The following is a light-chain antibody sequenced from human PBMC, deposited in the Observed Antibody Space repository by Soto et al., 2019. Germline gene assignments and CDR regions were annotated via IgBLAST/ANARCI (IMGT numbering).Light chain of an antibody. J-gene: IGKJ3*01. CDR2: GAS. Sequence: DIVMTQSPDSLAVSLGERATINCKSSQSVLYSSNNKNYLAWYQQKPGQPPKLLIYGASTRESVVPDRFSSSGSGTDFTLTISSLQAEDVAVYYCQQYYSTPFTFGPGTKVDIK. V-gene: IGKV4-1*01. CDR3: QQYYSTPFT. CDR1: QSVLYSSNNKNY.